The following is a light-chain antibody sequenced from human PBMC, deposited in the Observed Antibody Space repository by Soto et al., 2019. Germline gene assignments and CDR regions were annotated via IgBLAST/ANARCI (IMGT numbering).Light chain of an antibody. V-gene: IGKV1-5*01. CDR3: QQYYGT. J-gene: IGKJ1*01. Sequence: DIQMTQSPSTLSASVGDRVTITCRASQSISSWLAWYQQKPGKAPKLLIYDASSLESGVPSRFSGSGSGTEFTLTISSLQPDDCVTYYCQQYYGTFGNGTKVEIK. CDR1: QSISSW. CDR2: DAS.